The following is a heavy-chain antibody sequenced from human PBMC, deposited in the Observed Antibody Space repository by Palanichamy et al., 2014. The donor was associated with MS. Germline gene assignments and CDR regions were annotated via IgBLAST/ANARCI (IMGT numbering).Heavy chain of an antibody. Sequence: EVQLVESGGGLVQPGRSLRLSCTASRFTFGDYTMSWLRQAPGRGLEWVGLIKSRLYGGATEYAASVKGRFNISRDDSKSIAYLQMSSLEAGDTAVYYCARDRGDFRSGYYSPGAFNMWGHGTMVTVST. CDR3: ARDRGDFRSGYYSPGAFNM. V-gene: IGHV3-49*03. CDR2: IKSRLYGGAT. J-gene: IGHJ3*02. CDR1: RFTFGDYT. D-gene: IGHD3-3*01.